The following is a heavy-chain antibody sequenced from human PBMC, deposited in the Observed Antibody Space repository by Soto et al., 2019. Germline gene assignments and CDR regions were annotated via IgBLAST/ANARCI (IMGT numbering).Heavy chain of an antibody. J-gene: IGHJ6*03. CDR2: MNPSSGNT. CDR1: GVTFGNYE. Sequence: QVLLMQSGAEVRKPGASVTVSCEASGVTFGNYEINWVRQAPGQGLEWMGWMNPSSGNTAYAQKFQGRVTMTRITATNTAYMELRSLTSDDTAVYYCAKNADFFHYHMDVWGEGTTVTVSS. V-gene: IGHV1-8*01. CDR3: AKNADFFHYHMDV.